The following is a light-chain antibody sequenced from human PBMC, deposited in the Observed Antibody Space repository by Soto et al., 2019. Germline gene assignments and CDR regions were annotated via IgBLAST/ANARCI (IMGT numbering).Light chain of an antibody. CDR1: QSISSY. V-gene: IGKV1-39*01. CDR2: AAS. Sequence: DIQMTQSPSSLSASVGDRVTITCRASQSISSYLHWYQHKPGKAPKLLIYAASSLQSGVPSRFSGSGSGTDFTLTISSLQPEDFATYYCQQSYSTLLYTFGQGTKLEVK. CDR3: QQSYSTLLYT. J-gene: IGKJ2*01.